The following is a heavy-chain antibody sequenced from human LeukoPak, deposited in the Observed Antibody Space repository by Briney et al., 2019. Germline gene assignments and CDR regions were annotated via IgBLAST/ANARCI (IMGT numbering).Heavy chain of an antibody. J-gene: IGHJ4*02. V-gene: IGHV4-59*01. CDR1: GGSISSYY. CDR2: IYYSGST. Sequence: PSETLSLTCTVSGGSISSYYWSWIRQPPGKGLEWIGYIYYSGSTNYNPSLKSRVTISVDMSKNQFSLKLSSVTAADTAVYYCARGVGSWGTNYFDYWGQGTLVTVSS. D-gene: IGHD3-16*01. CDR3: ARGVGSWGTNYFDY.